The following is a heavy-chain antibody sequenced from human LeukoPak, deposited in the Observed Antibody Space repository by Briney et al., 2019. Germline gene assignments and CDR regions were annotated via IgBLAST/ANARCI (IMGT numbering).Heavy chain of an antibody. J-gene: IGHJ4*02. CDR1: GFTFNIYG. D-gene: IGHD1-7*01. CDR2: VGGGNGT. V-gene: IGHV3-23*01. CDR3: AKDATPWNSVWYHFDS. Sequence: GGSLRLSCAASGFTFNIYGMRWVRQAPGKGREWVSSVGGGNGTHYADSVKGRFTGSRDDAKNNVYLNMNSLRAEDTAIYFCAKDATPWNSVWYHFDSWGKGTLVTVSS.